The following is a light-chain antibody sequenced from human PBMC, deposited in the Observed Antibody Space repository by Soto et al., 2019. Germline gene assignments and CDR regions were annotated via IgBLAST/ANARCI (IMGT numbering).Light chain of an antibody. CDR1: QSISSY. J-gene: IGKJ1*01. Sequence: DIQMTQSPSSLSASVGDRVTITCRASQSISSYLNWYQQKPGKAPKLLIYAASSLQSGVPSRFSGSGSGTDFTLTISSLQPEDFATYYCQQSYITLRAFGQGTKVEIK. CDR2: AAS. CDR3: QQSYITLRA. V-gene: IGKV1-39*01.